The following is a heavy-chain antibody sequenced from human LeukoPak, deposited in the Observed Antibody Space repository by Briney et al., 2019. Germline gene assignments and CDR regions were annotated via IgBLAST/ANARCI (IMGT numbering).Heavy chain of an antibody. CDR3: ARTVYGSGSSYYFDY. CDR1: GFIFSNAW. J-gene: IGHJ4*02. D-gene: IGHD3-10*01. V-gene: IGHV3-15*01. Sequence: GGSLRLSCAASGFIFSNAWMSWVRQAPGKGLEWIGRIKSKNDGGTTDYAAPVKGRFTISRDDSKNTLYLQMNSLKTEDTAVYYCARTVYGSGSSYYFDYWGQGTLVTVSS. CDR2: IKSKNDGGTT.